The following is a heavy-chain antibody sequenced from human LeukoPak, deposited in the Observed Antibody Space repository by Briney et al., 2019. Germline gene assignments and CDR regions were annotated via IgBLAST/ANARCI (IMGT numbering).Heavy chain of an antibody. D-gene: IGHD1-26*01. J-gene: IGHJ5*02. CDR1: GFTFSTYD. CDR2: ISYAGTNK. Sequence: PGRSLRLSCAASGFTFSTYDMHWVRQAPGKGLEWVAVISYAGTNKYYADSVRGRFTISRDNSKNTLYLQMKSLKTEDTALYYCTRDSGTYNWFDPWGQGTLVTVSS. V-gene: IGHV3-30-3*01. CDR3: TRDSGTYNWFDP.